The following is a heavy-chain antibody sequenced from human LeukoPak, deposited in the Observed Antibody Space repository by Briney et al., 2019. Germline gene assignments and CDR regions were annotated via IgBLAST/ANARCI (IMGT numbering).Heavy chain of an antibody. CDR3: ARVTDCSGGSCYSQYYFDY. J-gene: IGHJ4*02. D-gene: IGHD2-15*01. CDR1: GGSISSYY. Sequence: SETLSLTCTVSGGSISSYYWSWIRQPAGKGLEWIGRIYTSGSTNYNPSLKSRVTMSVDTSKNQFSLKLSSVTAADTAVYYCARVTDCSGGSCYSQYYFDYWGQGTLVTVSS. CDR2: IYTSGST. V-gene: IGHV4-4*07.